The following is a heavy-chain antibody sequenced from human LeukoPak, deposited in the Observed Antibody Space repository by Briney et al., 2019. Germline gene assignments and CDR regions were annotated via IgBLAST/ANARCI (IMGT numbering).Heavy chain of an antibody. CDR2: ISGSGGST. J-gene: IGHJ4*02. CDR1: GFTFTAFT. Sequence: GGSLRLSCAASGFTFTAFTINWVRQAPGQGLEWVSAISGSGGSTFYADSVKGRFTISRDNSKNTLYLQMNSLRAEDTAVYYCAKDTTPWNYFDYWGQGTLVTVSS. V-gene: IGHV3-23*01. CDR3: AKDTTPWNYFDY. D-gene: IGHD1-1*01.